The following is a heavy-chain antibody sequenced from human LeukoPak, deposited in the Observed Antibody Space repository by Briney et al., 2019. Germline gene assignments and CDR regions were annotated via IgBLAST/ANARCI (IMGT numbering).Heavy chain of an antibody. D-gene: IGHD3-9*01. Sequence: PSETLSLTGTVSGGSNSRSSYFWGWIRQPPGRGLEWIGSIYYSGSTYYNPSLKSRVTISVDTSKNQFSLKLTSVTAADTAVYYCARGFDAHNAFDIWGQGTMVIVSS. CDR2: IYYSGST. CDR3: ARGFDAHNAFDI. J-gene: IGHJ3*02. CDR1: GGSNSRSSYF. V-gene: IGHV4-39*07.